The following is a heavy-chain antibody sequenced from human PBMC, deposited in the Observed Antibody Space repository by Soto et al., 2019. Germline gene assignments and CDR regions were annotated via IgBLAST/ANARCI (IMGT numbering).Heavy chain of an antibody. D-gene: IGHD3-3*01. J-gene: IGHJ4*02. CDR3: ARISYYDFWSGPEYYLDY. CDR2: IFSNDEK. CDR1: GFSLSNARMG. V-gene: IGHV2-26*01. Sequence: SGPTLVNPTETLTLTCTVSGFSLSNARMGVSWIRQPPGKALEWLAHIFSNDEKSYSTSLKSRLTISKDTSKSQVVLTMTNMDPVDTATYYCARISYYDFWSGPEYYLDYWGQGALVAVSS.